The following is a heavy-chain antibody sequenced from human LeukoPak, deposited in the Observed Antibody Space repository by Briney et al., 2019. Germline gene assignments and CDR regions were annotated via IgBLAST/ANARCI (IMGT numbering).Heavy chain of an antibody. J-gene: IGHJ4*02. CDR2: ISYDGSNK. Sequence: GRSLRLSCAASGFTLSSYAMHWVRQAPGKGLEWVAVISYDGSNKYYADSVKGRFTISRDNSKNTLYLQMNSLRAEDTAVYYCARSQGFDYWGQGTLVTVSS. CDR3: ARSQGFDY. V-gene: IGHV3-30-3*01. CDR1: GFTLSSYA.